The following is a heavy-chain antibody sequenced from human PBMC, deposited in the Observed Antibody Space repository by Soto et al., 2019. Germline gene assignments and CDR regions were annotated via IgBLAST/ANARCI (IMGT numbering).Heavy chain of an antibody. D-gene: IGHD3-22*01. J-gene: IGHJ4*02. Sequence: PGESLKISCKGSGYSFTSHWIGWVRQMPGKGLEWMGIIYPGDSDTRYSPSFQGQVTISADKSISTAYLQWSSLKASDTAMYYCARPHVYYYDSSGYYFDYWGQGTLVTVSS. CDR1: GYSFTSHW. CDR3: ARPHVYYYDSSGYYFDY. V-gene: IGHV5-51*01. CDR2: IYPGDSDT.